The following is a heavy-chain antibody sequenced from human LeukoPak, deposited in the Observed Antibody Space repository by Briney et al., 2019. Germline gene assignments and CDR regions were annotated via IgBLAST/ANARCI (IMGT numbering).Heavy chain of an antibody. V-gene: IGHV1-18*01. J-gene: IGHJ4*02. CDR1: GYTFTSYG. CDR2: ISAYNGNT. CDR3: ASTGHY. D-gene: IGHD1-14*01. Sequence: GAPVKVSCKASGYTFTSYGISWVGPAPGQGLEWMGWISAYNGNTNYAQKLQGRVTMTTDTSTSTAYMGPRSLRSDDTAVYYCASTGHYWGQGTLVTVSS.